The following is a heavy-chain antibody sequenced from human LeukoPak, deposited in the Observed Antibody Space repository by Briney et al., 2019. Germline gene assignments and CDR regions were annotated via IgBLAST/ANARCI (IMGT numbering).Heavy chain of an antibody. D-gene: IGHD6-13*01. Sequence: GGSLRLSCAASGFTFSNYAMSWVRQAPGKGLEWVSTISGTGGSTYYADSVKGRFTISRDNAKNSLYLQMNSLRAEDTALYYCAKDMGIAAAGTFDAFDIWGQGTMVTVSS. V-gene: IGHV3-23*01. J-gene: IGHJ3*02. CDR2: ISGTGGST. CDR1: GFTFSNYA. CDR3: AKDMGIAAAGTFDAFDI.